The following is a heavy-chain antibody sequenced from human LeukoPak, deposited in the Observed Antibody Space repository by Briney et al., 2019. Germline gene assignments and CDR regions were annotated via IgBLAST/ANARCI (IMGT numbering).Heavy chain of an antibody. V-gene: IGHV4-59*01. J-gene: IGHJ6*03. CDR1: GGSISSYY. D-gene: IGHD3-10*01. Sequence: SETLSLTCTVSGGSISSYYWSWIRQPPGKGLEWIGYNYYSGYTNYNPSLRSRVTISVDTSKNQFSLKLSSVTAADTAVYYCARTTMVRGTYYMDVWGKGTTVTISS. CDR2: NYYSGYT. CDR3: ARTTMVRGTYYMDV.